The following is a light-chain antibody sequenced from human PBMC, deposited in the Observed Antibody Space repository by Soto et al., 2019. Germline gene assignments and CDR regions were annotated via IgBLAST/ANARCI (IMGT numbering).Light chain of an antibody. CDR3: QQYKSYST. CDR1: QSISSW. Sequence: DIQITQSPSTLSASVGDRVTMTCRASQSISSWLAWYQQKPGKAPKLLIYDASSLETGVPSRFSGSGSGTEFTLTISNLQPDDFATYYCQQYKSYSTFGQGTKVDIK. J-gene: IGKJ2*01. CDR2: DAS. V-gene: IGKV1-5*01.